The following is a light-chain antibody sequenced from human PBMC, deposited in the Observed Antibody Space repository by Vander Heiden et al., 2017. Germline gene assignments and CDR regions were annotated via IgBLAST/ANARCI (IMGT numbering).Light chain of an antibody. CDR3: QQRVSTSWT. Sequence: DIQMTQSPSSLSASVGDRVTITCRASQTIITYLNWYQQKPGKAPKLLIFTASNLQSGVPSRFSGSGSGTDFTLTISRLQPEDFATYFCQQRVSTSWTFGQGTKVEIK. J-gene: IGKJ1*01. CDR2: TAS. V-gene: IGKV1-39*01. CDR1: QTIITY.